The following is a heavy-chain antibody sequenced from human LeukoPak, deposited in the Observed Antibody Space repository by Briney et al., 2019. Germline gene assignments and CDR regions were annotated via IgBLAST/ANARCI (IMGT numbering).Heavy chain of an antibody. D-gene: IGHD5-24*01. CDR1: SNSDYY. CDR2: IKQDGSEK. J-gene: IGHJ4*02. V-gene: IGHV3-7*01. Sequence: SNSDYYWAWIRRPPGKGLEWVANIKQDGSEKYYVDSVKGRFTISRDNAKNSLYLQMNSLRAEDTAVYYCASGGGYNSLYYWGQGTLVTVSS. CDR3: ASGGGYNSLYY.